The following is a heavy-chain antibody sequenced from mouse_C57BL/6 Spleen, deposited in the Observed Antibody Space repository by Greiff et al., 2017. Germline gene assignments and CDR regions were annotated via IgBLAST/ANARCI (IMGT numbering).Heavy chain of an antibody. V-gene: IGHV14-2*01. CDR2: IDPEDGET. Sequence: VQLKESGAELVKPGASVKLSCTASGFNIKDYYMHWVKQRTEQGLEWIGRIDPEDGETKYAPKFQGKATMTADTSSNTAYLQLSSLTSEDTAVYYCTTFLSYDGYYEGYWGQGTTLTVSS. D-gene: IGHD2-3*01. CDR3: TTFLSYDGYYEGY. J-gene: IGHJ2*01. CDR1: GFNIKDYY.